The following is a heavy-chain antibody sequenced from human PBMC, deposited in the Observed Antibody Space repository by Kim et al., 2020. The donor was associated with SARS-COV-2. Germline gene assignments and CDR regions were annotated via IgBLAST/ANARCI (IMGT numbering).Heavy chain of an antibody. CDR2: INPSGGST. D-gene: IGHD3-22*01. J-gene: IGHJ4*02. V-gene: IGHV1-46*01. Sequence: ASVKVSCKASGYTFTSYYMHWVRQAPGQGLEWMGIINPSGGSTSYAQKFQGRVTMTRDTSASTVYMELSSLRSEDTAVYYCARLPYYYDSSGCFDYWGQGTLVTVSS. CDR3: ARLPYYYDSSGCFDY. CDR1: GYTFTSYY.